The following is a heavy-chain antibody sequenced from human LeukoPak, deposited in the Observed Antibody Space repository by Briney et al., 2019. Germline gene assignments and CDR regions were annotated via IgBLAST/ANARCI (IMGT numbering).Heavy chain of an antibody. J-gene: IGHJ6*02. D-gene: IGHD6-13*01. CDR3: ARDGGPIAADYYYGMDV. V-gene: IGHV4-30-4*01. CDR2: IYYSGST. CDR1: GGSISSYY. Sequence: SSETLPLTCTVSGGSISSYYWSWIRQPPGKGLEWIGYIYYSGSTYYNPSLKSRVTISVDTSKNQFSLKLSSVTAADTAVYYCARDGGPIAADYYYGMDVWGQGTTVTVSS.